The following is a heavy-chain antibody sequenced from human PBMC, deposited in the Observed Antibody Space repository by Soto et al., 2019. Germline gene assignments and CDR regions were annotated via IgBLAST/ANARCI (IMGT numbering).Heavy chain of an antibody. CDR3: ATMNGYFEY. Sequence: GGSLRLSCADSGFSFSTYSMSWVRQTPGKGLEWVSAITATGDRTYYADSVTGRFTISRDNSKKTHYLQMTSLRAEDTAIYYCATMNGYFEYWGQGTPVTVS. V-gene: IGHV3-23*01. CDR1: GFSFSTYS. J-gene: IGHJ4*02. D-gene: IGHD3-22*01. CDR2: ITATGDRT.